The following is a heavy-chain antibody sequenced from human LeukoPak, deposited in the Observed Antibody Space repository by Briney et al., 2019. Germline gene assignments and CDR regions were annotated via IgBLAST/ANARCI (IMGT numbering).Heavy chain of an antibody. Sequence: PGGSLRLSCAASGFTVGTKYMNWVRQSPGKGLEWVSILYSGGDTYYADSVKGRFTIPRDNSRNTLSLQMNSLRVEDTAIYYCARVGDHYHWYLDLWGRGTLVTVSS. CDR1: GFTVGTKY. CDR2: LYSGGDT. D-gene: IGHD3-10*01. J-gene: IGHJ2*01. V-gene: IGHV3-53*01. CDR3: ARVGDHYHWYLDL.